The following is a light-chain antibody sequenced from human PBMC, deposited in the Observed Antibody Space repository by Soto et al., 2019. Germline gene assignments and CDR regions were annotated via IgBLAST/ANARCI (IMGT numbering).Light chain of an antibody. J-gene: IGLJ2*01. Sequence: QSALTQPPSASGTPGQRVTISCSGSGSSIGTNTVNWYRQLPGTAPKLLIYGNNQRPSGVPERFSGSKSGTSASLAISGLQSEDEADYYCAAWDGSLNNVLFGGGTKLTVL. CDR2: GNN. CDR1: GSSIGTNT. V-gene: IGLV1-44*01. CDR3: AAWDGSLNNVL.